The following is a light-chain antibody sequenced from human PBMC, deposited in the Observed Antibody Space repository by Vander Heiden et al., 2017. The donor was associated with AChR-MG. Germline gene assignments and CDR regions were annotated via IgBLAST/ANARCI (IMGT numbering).Light chain of an antibody. Sequence: QSVLTQPPSVSGAPGQRVTISCTGSVSNIGAGYDVHCYQHLPGTAPKLLIYGNSNRPSGVPDRFSGSKSGTSASLAITGLQAEDEAHYYCQSYDNSLSGHWVFGGGTKLTVL. CDR2: GNS. J-gene: IGLJ3*02. CDR1: VSNIGAGYD. V-gene: IGLV1-40*01. CDR3: QSYDNSLSGHWV.